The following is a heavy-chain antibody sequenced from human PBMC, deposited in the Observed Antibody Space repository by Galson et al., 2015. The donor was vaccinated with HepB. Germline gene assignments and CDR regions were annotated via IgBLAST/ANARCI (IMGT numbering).Heavy chain of an antibody. CDR2: ISGSSGTT. D-gene: IGHD3-22*01. J-gene: IGHJ4*02. CDR1: GFTFSSYA. V-gene: IGHV3-23*01. Sequence: SLRLSCAASGFTFSSYAMTWVRQAPGKGLEWVSAISGSSGTTYYADSVKGRFTISRDNSKNTLYLQMNSLRAEDTAVYYCAKVATYYYDSTGYNYYFDYWGQGTLVTVSS. CDR3: AKVATYYYDSTGYNYYFDY.